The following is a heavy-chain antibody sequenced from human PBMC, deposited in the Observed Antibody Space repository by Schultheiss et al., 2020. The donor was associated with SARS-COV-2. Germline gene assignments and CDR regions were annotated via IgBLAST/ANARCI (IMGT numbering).Heavy chain of an antibody. V-gene: IGHV1-2*02. D-gene: IGHD1-7*01. CDR3: ARENWHYDY. Sequence: ASVKVSCKASGFTVYYINWVRQAPGQGLEWMGWINFNNGGTNYAQNFQGRVTMTRDTSIRTAYMELTRLTSDDTAVYYCARENWHYDYLGQGTLVTVSS. CDR1: GFTVYY. J-gene: IGHJ4*02. CDR2: INFNNGGT.